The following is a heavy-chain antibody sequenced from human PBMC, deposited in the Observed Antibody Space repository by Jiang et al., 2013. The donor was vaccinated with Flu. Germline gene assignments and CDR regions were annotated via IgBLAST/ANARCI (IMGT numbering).Heavy chain of an antibody. J-gene: IGHJ6*02. Sequence: QLLESGGGVVQPGRSLRLSCAASGFSFSSYAMYWVRQAPGKGLERVAVISSNGLNEYYGDAGKGRVTISRDNFKNTLYLQINSLRTEDTAVYYCARDRVATLSGSWHYYGMDVWGHGTTVTVS. CDR1: GFSFSSYA. CDR2: ISSNGLNE. D-gene: IGHD6-13*01. V-gene: IGHV3-30*04. CDR3: ARDRVATLSGSWHYYGMDV.